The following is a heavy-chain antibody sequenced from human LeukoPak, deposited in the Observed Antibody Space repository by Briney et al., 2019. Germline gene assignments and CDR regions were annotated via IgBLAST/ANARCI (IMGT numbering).Heavy chain of an antibody. J-gene: IGHJ5*02. Sequence: SETLSLTCTVSGGSISTSSYHWGWIRQPPGRGLEWIGSICYSGSTYYNPSVKGRFTISVDTAKNHFSLKLSSVTAADTAVYYCARLLYNWNYCLDPWGQGTLVTVSS. CDR2: ICYSGST. V-gene: IGHV4-39*01. CDR3: ARLLYNWNYCLDP. D-gene: IGHD1-20*01. CDR1: GGSISTSSYH.